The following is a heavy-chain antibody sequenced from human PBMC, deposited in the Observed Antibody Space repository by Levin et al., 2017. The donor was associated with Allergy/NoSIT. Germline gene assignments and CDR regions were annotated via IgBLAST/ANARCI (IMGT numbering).Heavy chain of an antibody. Sequence: GESLKISCKASGYTFTGHYMHWVRQAPGQRLEWMGWIAPNSGVRNYAQKFQGRVIMTRDTSTTTAYMELTDLRSDDTAVYYCARDNRQQLVFDYWGQGTLVTVSS. CDR3: ARDNRQQLVFDY. J-gene: IGHJ4*02. CDR2: IAPNSGVR. V-gene: IGHV1-2*02. D-gene: IGHD6-13*01. CDR1: GYTFTGHY.